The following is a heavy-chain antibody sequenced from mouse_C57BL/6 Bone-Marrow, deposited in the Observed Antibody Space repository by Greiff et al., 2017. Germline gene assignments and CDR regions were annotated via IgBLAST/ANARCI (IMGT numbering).Heavy chain of an antibody. J-gene: IGHJ3*01. V-gene: IGHV1-81*01. Sequence: QVQLQQSGAELARPGASVKLSCKASGYTFTSYGISWVKQRTGQGLEWIGEIYPRSGNTYYNEKFKGKATLTADKSSSTAYMELRSLTSEDSAVYFCARSGWLRPTWFAYWGQGTLVTVSA. D-gene: IGHD2-2*01. CDR3: ARSGWLRPTWFAY. CDR2: IYPRSGNT. CDR1: GYTFTSYG.